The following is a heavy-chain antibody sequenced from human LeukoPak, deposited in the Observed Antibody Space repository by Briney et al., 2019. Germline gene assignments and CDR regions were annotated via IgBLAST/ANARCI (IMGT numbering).Heavy chain of an antibody. V-gene: IGHV3-30*04. D-gene: IGHD1-26*01. CDR3: ARGGWELRYFDY. J-gene: IGHJ4*02. CDR2: ISYDGSNN. Sequence: GGSLRLSCAASVFTFSIYAMHWVRHAPGRRLEWGAVISYDGSNNYYAASVKRRFTIFRDNSKNTLYLQMNSLRPADTAVYYCARGGWELRYFDYWGQGTLVTVSS. CDR1: VFTFSIYA.